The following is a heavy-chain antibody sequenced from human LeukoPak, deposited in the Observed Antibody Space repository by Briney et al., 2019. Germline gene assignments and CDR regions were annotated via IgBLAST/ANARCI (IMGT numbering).Heavy chain of an antibody. CDR1: GFTFSSYA. CDR3: AKDLVSSGYYFVDY. Sequence: GGSLRLSCAASGFTFSSYAMSWVRQAPGKGLEWVSAISGSGGSTYYADSVKGRFTISRDNSKNTLHLQMNSLRAEDTAVYYCAKDLVSSGYYFVDYWGQGTLVTVSS. CDR2: ISGSGGST. V-gene: IGHV3-23*01. J-gene: IGHJ4*02. D-gene: IGHD3-22*01.